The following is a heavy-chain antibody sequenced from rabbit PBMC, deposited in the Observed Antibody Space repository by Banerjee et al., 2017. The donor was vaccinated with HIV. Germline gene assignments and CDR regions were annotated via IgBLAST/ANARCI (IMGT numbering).Heavy chain of an antibody. CDR3: ARDREYDSDL. Sequence: QEQLEESGGGLVQPGGSLTLSCKVSGFDFSSYGVSWVRQAPGKGLEWIGYIDPVFGNTVYASWAKGRFTISRTSSTTVTLQMTSLTAADTATYFCARDREYDSDLWGPGTLVTVS. CDR2: IDPVFGNT. D-gene: IGHD4-1*01. J-gene: IGHJ4*01. V-gene: IGHV1S45*01. CDR1: GFDFSSYG.